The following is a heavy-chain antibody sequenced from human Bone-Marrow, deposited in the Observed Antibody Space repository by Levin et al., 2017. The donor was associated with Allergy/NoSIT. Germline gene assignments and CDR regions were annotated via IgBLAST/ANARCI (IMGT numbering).Heavy chain of an antibody. D-gene: IGHD3-22*01. V-gene: IGHV3-23*01. CDR2: ISGSGGNT. Sequence: LSLPCAASGFLFRNSAMNWVRQAPGKGLEWVSQISGSGGNTHYADSVKGRFTFSRDNSKNTLYLQMNSLRAEDTAVYYCAGYDTSAYHSPFDYWGQGTLVTVSS. J-gene: IGHJ4*02. CDR1: GFLFRNSA. CDR3: AGYDTSAYHSPFDY.